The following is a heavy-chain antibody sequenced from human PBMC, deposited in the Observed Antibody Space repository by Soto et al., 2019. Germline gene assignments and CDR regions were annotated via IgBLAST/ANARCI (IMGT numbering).Heavy chain of an antibody. V-gene: IGHV3-9*01. CDR3: AKGPTVKDAFDI. CDR1: GFTFDDYA. J-gene: IGHJ3*02. D-gene: IGHD4-17*01. Sequence: SLRLSCAASGFTFDDYAMHWVRQAPGKGLEWVSGISWNSGSIGYADSVKGRFTISRDNAKNSLYLQMNSLRAEDTALYYCAKGPTVKDAFDIWGQGTMVTVSS. CDR2: ISWNSGSI.